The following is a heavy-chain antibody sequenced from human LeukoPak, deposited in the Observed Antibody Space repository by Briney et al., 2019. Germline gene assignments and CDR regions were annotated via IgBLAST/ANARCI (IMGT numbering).Heavy chain of an antibody. CDR1: GFTFSSYA. CDR2: ISGSGGST. V-gene: IGHV3-23*01. CDR3: AKGGTGSGSYYKNYYYYYYMDV. D-gene: IGHD3-10*01. J-gene: IGHJ6*03. Sequence: PGGSLRLSCAASGFTFSSYAMSWVRQAPGKGLEWVSAISGSGGSTYYADSVKGRFTISRDNSKNTLYLQMNSLRAEDTAVYYCAKGGTGSGSYYKNYYYYYYMDVWGKGTTVTVSS.